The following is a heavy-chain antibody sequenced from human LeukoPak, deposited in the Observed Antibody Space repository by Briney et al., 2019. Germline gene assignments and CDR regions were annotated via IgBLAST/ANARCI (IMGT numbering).Heavy chain of an antibody. V-gene: IGHV3-30*18. J-gene: IGHJ4*02. D-gene: IGHD2-2*01. CDR2: ISYDGSNK. CDR3: AKDPDIVVVPAAPHFDY. CDR1: GFTFSYYG. Sequence: PGGSLRLSCAASGFTFSYYGLHWVRQAPGKGLEWVALISYDGSNKDYADSVKGRFTISRDNSKNTLYLQMNSLRAEDTAVYYCAKDPDIVVVPAAPHFDYWGQGTLVTVSS.